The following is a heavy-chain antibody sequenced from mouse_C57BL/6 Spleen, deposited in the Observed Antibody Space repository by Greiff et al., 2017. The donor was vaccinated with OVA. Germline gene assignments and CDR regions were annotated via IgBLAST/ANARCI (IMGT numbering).Heavy chain of an antibody. CDR2: ISSGGDYI. J-gene: IGHJ3*01. CDR3: TRGGYYGSSYAY. Sequence: EVKLMESGEGLVKPGGSLKLSCAASGFTFSSYAMSWVRQTPEKRLEWVAYISSGGDYIYYADTVKGRFTISRDNARNTLYLQMSSLKSEDTAMYYCTRGGYYGSSYAYWGQGTLVTVSA. V-gene: IGHV5-9-1*02. CDR1: GFTFSSYA. D-gene: IGHD1-1*01.